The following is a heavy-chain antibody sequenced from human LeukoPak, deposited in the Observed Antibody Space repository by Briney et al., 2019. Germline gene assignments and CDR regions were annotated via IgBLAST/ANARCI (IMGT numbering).Heavy chain of an antibody. CDR1: GFTFSDAW. CDR2: IKSKTDGGTA. Sequence: GGSLRLSCAASGFTFSDAWMTWVRQAPGKGLEWAGRIKSKTDGGTADYAGPVKGRFTISRDDSKNTMYLQLNSLKTEDTAVYYCTTPPGNYYAWAYFQHWGQGTLVTVSS. V-gene: IGHV3-15*01. D-gene: IGHD1-26*01. J-gene: IGHJ1*01. CDR3: TTPPGNYYAWAYFQH.